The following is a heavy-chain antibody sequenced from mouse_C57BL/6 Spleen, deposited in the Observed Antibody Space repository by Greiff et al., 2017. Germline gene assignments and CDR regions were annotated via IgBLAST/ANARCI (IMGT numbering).Heavy chain of an antibody. CDR3: ARRGWYDYGFAY. D-gene: IGHD2-4*01. V-gene: IGHV3-6*01. CDR2: IRYDGSN. J-gene: IGHJ3*01. Sequence: ESGPGLVKPSQSLSLTCSVPGYSITSGYYWNWIRQFPGNKLEWRGYIRYDGSNNYNPSLKNRISITRDPSKNQFFLTLNSVTTEDTATYYCARRGWYDYGFAYWRHGTLVTVSA. CDR1: GYSITSGYY.